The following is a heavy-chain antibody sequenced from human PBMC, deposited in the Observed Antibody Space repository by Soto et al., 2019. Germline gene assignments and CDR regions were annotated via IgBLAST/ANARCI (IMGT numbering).Heavy chain of an antibody. Sequence: ASVKVSCKASGYTFLNYGLSWVRQAPGQGLEWMGWISAYNGNTNYAQKLQGRVTMTTDTSTSTAYMELSSLRSEDTAVYYCAGDLQADTWGQEAVVTVSP. CDR2: ISAYNGNT. J-gene: IGHJ5*02. CDR3: AGDLQADT. CDR1: GYTFLNYG. V-gene: IGHV1-18*01.